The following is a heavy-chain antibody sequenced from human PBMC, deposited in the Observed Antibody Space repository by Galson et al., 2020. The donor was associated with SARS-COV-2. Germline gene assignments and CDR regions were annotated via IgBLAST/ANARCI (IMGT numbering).Heavy chain of an antibody. CDR3: AKDKSSTLMRDHYYGMDV. V-gene: IGHV3-30*18. CDR2: ISYDGSNK. D-gene: IGHD2-2*01. CDR1: GFTFSNYG. Sequence: GGSLRLSCAASGFTFSNYGMHWVRQVPGKGLEWVAVISYDGSNKYYSDSVKSRFTISRDNSKHTVYLHMNSLRAEDTAVYRCAKDKSSTLMRDHYYGMDVWGQGKTVSVYS. J-gene: IGHJ6*02.